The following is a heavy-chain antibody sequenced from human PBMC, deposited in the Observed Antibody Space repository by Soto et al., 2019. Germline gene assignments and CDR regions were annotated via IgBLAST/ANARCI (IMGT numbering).Heavy chain of an antibody. CDR3: ARDLPTPYYDFWSGFRPHYYVMDF. Sequence: PGGSLRLSCKASGFTFSSYDMHWVRQAPGKGLEWVAFIRYDGSNEYYADSLKGRFTISRDNSKNTLFLQMNSLRAEDTAVYYCARDLPTPYYDFWSGFRPHYYVMDFWGQGTTVTVSS. D-gene: IGHD3-3*01. J-gene: IGHJ6*02. CDR2: IRYDGSNE. V-gene: IGHV3-30*02. CDR1: GFTFSSYD.